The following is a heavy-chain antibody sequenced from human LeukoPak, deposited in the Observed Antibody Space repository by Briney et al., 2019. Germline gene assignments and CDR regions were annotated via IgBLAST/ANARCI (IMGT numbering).Heavy chain of an antibody. CDR3: ARDQWLEPYYYYGMDV. CDR2: IYTSGGT. Sequence: SETLSLTCTVSGGSISSYYWSWIRQPAGKGLEWIGRIYTSGGTNYNPSLKSRVTMSVDTSKNQFSLKLSSVTAADTAVYYCARDQWLEPYYYYGMDVWGQGTTVTVSS. J-gene: IGHJ6*02. V-gene: IGHV4-4*07. CDR1: GGSISSYY. D-gene: IGHD6-19*01.